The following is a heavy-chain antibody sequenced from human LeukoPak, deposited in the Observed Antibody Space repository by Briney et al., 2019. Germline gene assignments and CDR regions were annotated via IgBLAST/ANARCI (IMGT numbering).Heavy chain of an antibody. CDR1: GFTFSNYG. J-gene: IGHJ4*02. V-gene: IGHV3-33*01. D-gene: IGHD5-18*01. CDR2: IWHDGTNK. Sequence: GGSLRLSCAASGFTFSNYGMHWVRQAPGKGLEWVAVIWHDGTNKYYADSVKGRFTISRDNSKNTLYLQMNSLRAEDTAVYYCTRDVGHSALANWGQGVLVTVSS. CDR3: TRDVGHSALAN.